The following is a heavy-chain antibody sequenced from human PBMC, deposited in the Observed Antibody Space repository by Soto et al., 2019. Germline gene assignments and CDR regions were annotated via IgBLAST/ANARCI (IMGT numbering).Heavy chain of an antibody. V-gene: IGHV4-30-4*01. CDR3: ARHESRYCSGGSCSRFDY. CDR2: IYYSGST. D-gene: IGHD2-15*01. Sequence: SETLSLTCTVSGGSISRGDYYWSWIRQPPGKGLEWIGYIYYSGSTYYNPSLKSRVTISVDTSKNQFSLKLSSVSAADTAVYYCARHESRYCSGGSCSRFDYWGQGTLVTVSS. J-gene: IGHJ4*02. CDR1: GGSISRGDYY.